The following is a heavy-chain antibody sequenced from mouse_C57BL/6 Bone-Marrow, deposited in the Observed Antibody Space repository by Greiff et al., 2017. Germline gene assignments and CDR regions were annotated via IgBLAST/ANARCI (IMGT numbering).Heavy chain of an antibody. CDR1: GYTFTDYY. J-gene: IGHJ2*01. V-gene: IGHV1-26*01. D-gene: IGHD2-4*01. Sequence: EVQLQQSGPELVKPGASVKISCKASGYTFTDYYMNWVKQSHVKSLEWIGDINPNNGGTSYNQKFKGKATLTVDKSSSTAYMELRSLTSEDSAVYYCARLGDYDSDYWGQGTTLTVSS. CDR3: ARLGDYDSDY. CDR2: INPNNGGT.